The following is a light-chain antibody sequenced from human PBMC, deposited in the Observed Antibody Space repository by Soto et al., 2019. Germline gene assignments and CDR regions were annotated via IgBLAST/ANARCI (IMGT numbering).Light chain of an antibody. J-gene: IGKJ4*01. CDR3: QHYVSSPLT. Sequence: DIVLKQSPDTLSLSPGESATLSCRASQILSGTYLAWYQQKLGQSPRLLIYAASTRATGVPDRFSGSGSGTDFTLTISRLEPEDFAVYYCQHYVSSPLTFGGGTKVEIK. CDR2: AAS. CDR1: QILSGTY. V-gene: IGKV3-20*01.